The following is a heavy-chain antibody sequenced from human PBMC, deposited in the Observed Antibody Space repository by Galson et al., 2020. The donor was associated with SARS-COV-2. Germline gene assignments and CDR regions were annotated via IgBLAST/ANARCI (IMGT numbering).Heavy chain of an antibody. CDR3: ARDASGWYLDY. CDR1: GFTFSSYG. Sequence: QAGGSLRLSCAASGFTFSSYGMHWVRPAPGQGPEWVAVISYDGSNKYYADSVKGRFTISRDNSKNRLYLQMNSLRAEDTAVYYCARDASGWYLDYWGQGTLVTVSS. D-gene: IGHD6-19*01. CDR2: ISYDGSNK. V-gene: IGHV3-30*03. J-gene: IGHJ4*02.